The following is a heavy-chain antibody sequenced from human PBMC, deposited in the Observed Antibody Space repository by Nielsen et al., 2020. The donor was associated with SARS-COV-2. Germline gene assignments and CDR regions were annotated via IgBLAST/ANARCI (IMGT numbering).Heavy chain of an antibody. CDR2: IYYSGST. D-gene: IGHD6-13*01. Sequence: SETLSLTCTVSGGSISSYYWSWIRQPPGKGLEWIGYIYYSGSTNYNPSLKSRVTISVDTSKNQFSLKLSSVTAADTAVYYCAREGGGAAANWGQGTLVTVSS. CDR3: AREGGGAAAN. CDR1: GGSISSYY. J-gene: IGHJ4*02. V-gene: IGHV4-59*01.